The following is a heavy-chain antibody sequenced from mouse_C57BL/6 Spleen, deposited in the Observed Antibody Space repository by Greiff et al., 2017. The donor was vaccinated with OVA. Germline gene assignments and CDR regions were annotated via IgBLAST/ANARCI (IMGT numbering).Heavy chain of an antibody. D-gene: IGHD2-1*01. CDR3: ASLPLAY. Sequence: VQLQESGPELVKPGASVKISCKASGYAFSSSWMNWVKQRPGKGLEWIGRIYPGDGDTNYKGKFKGKATLTADKSSSTAYMQLSSLTSEDSAVYFCASLPLAYWGQGTLVTVSA. J-gene: IGHJ3*01. V-gene: IGHV1-82*01. CDR1: GYAFSSSW. CDR2: IYPGDGDT.